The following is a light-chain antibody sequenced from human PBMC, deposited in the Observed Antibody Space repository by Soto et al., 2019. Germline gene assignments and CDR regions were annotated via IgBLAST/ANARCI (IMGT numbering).Light chain of an antibody. Sequence: QSALTQPAFVSGSPGQSITISCTGTSSDVGSYNLVSWYQQHPGKAPKLMIYEGSKRPSGVSNRFSGSKSGNTASLTISGLQAEDEADYYCCSYAGSSTPRFGGGTKLTVL. J-gene: IGLJ2*01. CDR3: CSYAGSSTPR. V-gene: IGLV2-23*01. CDR2: EGS. CDR1: SSDVGSYNL.